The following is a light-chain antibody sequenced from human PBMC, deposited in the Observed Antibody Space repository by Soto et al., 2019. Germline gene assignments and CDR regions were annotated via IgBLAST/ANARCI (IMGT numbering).Light chain of an antibody. CDR2: GAS. CDR1: QSVSSSY. CDR3: QQYGSSPPWT. V-gene: IGKV3-20*01. Sequence: IGLTQSPGTLSSSLGERATLSCRASQSVSSSYLAWYQQKPGQAPRLLIYGASSRATGIPDRFSGSGSGTDFTLTISRLEPEDFAVYYCQQYGSSPPWTFGQGTKVDIK. J-gene: IGKJ1*01.